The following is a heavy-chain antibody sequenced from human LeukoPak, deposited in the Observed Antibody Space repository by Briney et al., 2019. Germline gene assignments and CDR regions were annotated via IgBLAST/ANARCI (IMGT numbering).Heavy chain of an antibody. CDR3: ARDPVLLYDSRREDY. CDR1: GFTFSTFA. V-gene: IGHV3-23*01. J-gene: IGHJ4*02. CDR2: IFPSGGEI. Sequence: GGSLRLSCAASGFTFSTFAMIWVRQPPGKGLKWVSSIFPSGGEIHYADSVRGRFTISRDNSKSTLYLQMNSLRAEDTAVYYCARDPVLLYDSRREDYWGQGTLVTVSS. D-gene: IGHD3-22*01.